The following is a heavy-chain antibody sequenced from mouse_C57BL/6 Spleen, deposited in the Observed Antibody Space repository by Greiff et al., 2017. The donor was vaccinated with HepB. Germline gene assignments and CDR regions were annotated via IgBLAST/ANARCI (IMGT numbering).Heavy chain of an antibody. D-gene: IGHD2-4*01. J-gene: IGHJ4*01. CDR1: GYAFSSYW. Sequence: VKLQQSGAELVKPGASVNISCKASGYAFSSYWMNWVKQRPGKGLEWIGQLYPGDGDTNYNGKFQGKATLTADKASSTAYMQLSSLTSEDSAVYFCARGDYDGRNYAMDYWGQGTSVTVSS. CDR2: LYPGDGDT. CDR3: ARGDYDGRNYAMDY. V-gene: IGHV1-80*01.